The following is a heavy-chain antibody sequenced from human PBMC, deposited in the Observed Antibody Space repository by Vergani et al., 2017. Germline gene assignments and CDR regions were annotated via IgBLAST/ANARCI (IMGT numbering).Heavy chain of an antibody. CDR3: ARGGRXAAGRGYYYSYMDV. Sequence: QVQLVQSGAEVKKPGSSVKVSCKASGGTFSSYAISWVRQAPGQGLEWMGGSIPIFGTANYAQKFQGRVTITADESTSTAYMELSSLRSEDTAVYYCARGGRXAAGRGYYYSYMDVWGKGTTVTVSS. V-gene: IGHV1-69*01. D-gene: IGHD6-13*01. CDR2: SIPIFGTA. J-gene: IGHJ6*03. CDR1: GGTFSSYA.